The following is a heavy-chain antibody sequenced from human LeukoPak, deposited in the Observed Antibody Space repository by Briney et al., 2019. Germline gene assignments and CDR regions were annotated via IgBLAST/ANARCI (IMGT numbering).Heavy chain of an antibody. CDR1: GFTVSSND. CDR3: ARVVDHDYGDYYLDY. D-gene: IGHD4-17*01. J-gene: IGHJ4*02. CDR2: IYSGGST. Sequence: GGSLRLSCAASGFTVSSNDMSWVRQAPGKGLECISVIYSGGSTDYADSVKGRLTISRDNSKNTLYLQMNSLRAEDTAVYYCARVVDHDYGDYYLDYWGQGTLVTVSS. V-gene: IGHV3-53*01.